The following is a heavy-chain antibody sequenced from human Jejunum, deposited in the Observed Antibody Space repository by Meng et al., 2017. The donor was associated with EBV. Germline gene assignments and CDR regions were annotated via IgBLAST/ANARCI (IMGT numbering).Heavy chain of an antibody. CDR1: GGSVKSGNVY. CDR3: AGLRYSGYDRAFDY. D-gene: IGHD5-12*01. Sequence: APLQVSGPRLVKPSGTLSLPCPVSGGSVKSGNVYWSWIRQPPGKGLEWIGYIYYSGSTNYIPSLKSRVTISLDTSKNQFSLKLSSVTAADTAVYYCAGLRYSGYDRAFDYWGQGALVTVSS. J-gene: IGHJ4*02. CDR2: IYYSGST. V-gene: IGHV4-61*01.